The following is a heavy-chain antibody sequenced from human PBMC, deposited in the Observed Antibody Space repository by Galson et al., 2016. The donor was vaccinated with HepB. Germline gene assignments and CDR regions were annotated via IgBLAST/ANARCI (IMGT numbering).Heavy chain of an antibody. D-gene: IGHD1-1*01. Sequence: SVKVSCKASGYTFTNYVITWVRQAPGQGLEWMGWISAYNGNTNYAQKLQGRVTMTTDTPTNTAYMELRSLKSDDTAVYYCATFRGRYNVYYFDYWGQGALVTVSS. J-gene: IGHJ4*02. CDR2: ISAYNGNT. CDR3: ATFRGRYNVYYFDY. V-gene: IGHV1-18*01. CDR1: GYTFTNYV.